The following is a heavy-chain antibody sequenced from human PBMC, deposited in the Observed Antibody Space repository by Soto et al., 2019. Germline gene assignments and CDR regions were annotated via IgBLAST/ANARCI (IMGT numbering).Heavy chain of an antibody. CDR1: GFTFSSYA. J-gene: IGHJ5*02. V-gene: IGHV3-23*01. CDR2: ISGSGGST. Sequence: GGSLRLSCAASGFTFSSYAMTWVRQAPGKGLEWVSLISGSGGSTYYADSVKGRFTISRDSSKNTLYLQMNSLRAEDTAVYYCAKDLQSKAARLNWFDPWGQGTLVTVSS. CDR3: AKDLQSKAARLNWFDP. D-gene: IGHD6-6*01.